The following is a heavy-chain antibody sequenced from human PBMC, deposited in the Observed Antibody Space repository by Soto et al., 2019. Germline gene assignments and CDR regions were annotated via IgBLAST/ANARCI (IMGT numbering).Heavy chain of an antibody. V-gene: IGHV4-59*01. CDR1: GGSISNYY. D-gene: IGHD5-18*01. CDR3: ARAGYSYGTGYYFDY. Sequence: QVQLQESGPGLVKPSETLSLTCTVSGGSISNYYWSWIRQPPGKGLEWIWFIYYNGSTNYIPSLKSRLNMSLHTSKNQLSLNLSSVTASDTAVYYCARAGYSYGTGYYFDYWGQGNLVTVSS. J-gene: IGHJ4*02. CDR2: IYYNGST.